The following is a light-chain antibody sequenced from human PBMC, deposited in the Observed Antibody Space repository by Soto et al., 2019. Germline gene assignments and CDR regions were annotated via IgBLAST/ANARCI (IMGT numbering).Light chain of an antibody. CDR3: SSYAGSNIL. CDR2: EVS. Sequence: QSALTQPPSASGSPGQSVTISCTGTSGDVGGYNYVSWYQQHPGKAPKLMIYEVSKRPSGVPDRFSGSKSGNTASLTVSGLQAEDEADYYCSSYAGSNILFGGGTKLTVL. J-gene: IGLJ2*01. V-gene: IGLV2-8*01. CDR1: SGDVGGYNY.